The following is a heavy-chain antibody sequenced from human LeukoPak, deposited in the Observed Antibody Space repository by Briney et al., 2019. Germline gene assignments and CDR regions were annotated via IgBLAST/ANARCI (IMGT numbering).Heavy chain of an antibody. CDR3: ARDSVAVAEIDY. J-gene: IGHJ4*01. CDR2: ISGSGGST. D-gene: IGHD6-19*01. CDR1: AFTFSSYS. Sequence: GGSLRLSCAASAFTFSSYSMSWVRQAPGKGLEWVSNISGSGGSTYYADSVKGRFTISRDNSKNTLYLQMNSLRAEDTAIYYCARDSVAVAEIDYWGQGTLVTVSS. V-gene: IGHV3-23*01.